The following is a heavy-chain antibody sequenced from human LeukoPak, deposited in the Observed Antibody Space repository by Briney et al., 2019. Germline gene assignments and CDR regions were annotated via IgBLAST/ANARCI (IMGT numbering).Heavy chain of an antibody. CDR1: GYTFTSYG. D-gene: IGHD4-11*01. V-gene: IGHV1-18*01. CDR3: ARGPNYSNFGSAYYYYMDV. Sequence: GASVKVSCKASGYTFTSYGISWVRQAPGQGLEWMGWISAYNGNTNYAQKLQGRVTITRDTSITTAYMELSSLRSEDTAVYYCARGPNYSNFGSAYYYYMDVWGKGTTVTVSS. CDR2: ISAYNGNT. J-gene: IGHJ6*03.